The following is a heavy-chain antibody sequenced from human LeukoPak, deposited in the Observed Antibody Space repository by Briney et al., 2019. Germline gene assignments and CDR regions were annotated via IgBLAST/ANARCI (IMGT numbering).Heavy chain of an antibody. CDR2: ISAYNGNT. CDR3: TREVRGWYFDY. Sequence: GASVKVSCKASGYTFTCYGISWVRQAPGQGLEWMGWISAYNGNTNYAQKLQGRVTMTTDTSTSTAYMELRSLRSDDTAVYYCTREVRGWYFDYWGQGTLVTVSS. CDR1: GYTFTCYG. J-gene: IGHJ4*02. D-gene: IGHD6-19*01. V-gene: IGHV1-18*04.